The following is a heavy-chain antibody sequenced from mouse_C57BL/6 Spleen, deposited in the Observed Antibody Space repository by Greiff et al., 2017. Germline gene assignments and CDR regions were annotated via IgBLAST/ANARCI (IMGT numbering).Heavy chain of an antibody. CDR2: IYPGSGST. D-gene: IGHD4-1*01. CDR1: GYTFTGYW. CDR3: RKSWDWDYAMDY. Sequence: VQLQQPGAELVKPGASVKMSCKASGYTFTGYWITWVKQRPGQGLEWIGDIYPGSGSTNYNEKFKSKATLTVDTSSSPAYMQLSSLTSEDSAVYYCRKSWDWDYAMDYWGQGTSVTVSS. J-gene: IGHJ4*01. V-gene: IGHV1-55*01.